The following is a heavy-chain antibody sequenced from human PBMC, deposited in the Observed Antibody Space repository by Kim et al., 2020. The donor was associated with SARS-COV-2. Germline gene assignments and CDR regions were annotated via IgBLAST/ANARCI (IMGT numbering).Heavy chain of an antibody. Sequence: HYGDSVRGRFTIARDNAENSLYLKMNSLRTEDTAIYLCAALDSVQVPGGIWGQGTLVTVSS. J-gene: IGHJ4*02. D-gene: IGHD3-10*01. V-gene: IGHV3-7*01. CDR3: AALDSVQVPGGI.